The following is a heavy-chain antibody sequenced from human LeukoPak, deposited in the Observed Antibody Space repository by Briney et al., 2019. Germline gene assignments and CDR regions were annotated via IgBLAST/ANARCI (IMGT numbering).Heavy chain of an antibody. CDR1: GFTFTSHA. CDR3: AREEGEWFGELFLPFKY. CDR2: ISHDGSKN. Sequence: GRSLRLSCAASGFTFTSHAMHWVRQTPGQGLEWVALISHDGSKNYYADSVRGRFTISRDNSESTLYLQMHSLRPDDTAVYYCAREEGEWFGELFLPFKYWGQGTLVTVSS. V-gene: IGHV3-30*04. J-gene: IGHJ4*02. D-gene: IGHD3-10*01.